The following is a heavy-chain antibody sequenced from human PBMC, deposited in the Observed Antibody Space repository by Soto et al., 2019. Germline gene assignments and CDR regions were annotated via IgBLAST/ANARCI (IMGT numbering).Heavy chain of an antibody. Sequence: QVQLVQSGAEVKKPGSSVKVSCKASGGTFSTDAISWVRQAPGQGLEWMGGIIPIFGTANYAQKFQGRVTITAGESARTAYMELSRLRSEDTAVYFCARGNSTWYYAYWGQGTLVTVSS. CDR3: ARGNSTWYYAY. CDR2: IIPIFGTA. V-gene: IGHV1-69*12. CDR1: GGTFSTDA. J-gene: IGHJ4*02. D-gene: IGHD6-13*01.